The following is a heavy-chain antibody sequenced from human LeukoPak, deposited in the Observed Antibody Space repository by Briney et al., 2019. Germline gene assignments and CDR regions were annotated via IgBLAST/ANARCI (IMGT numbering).Heavy chain of an antibody. CDR3: AKALGIAAAIDP. CDR1: GFTFSSYG. CDR2: IRYDGSNK. Sequence: PGGSLRLSCAASGFTFSSYGMHWVRQAPGKGLEWVAFIRYDGSNKYYADSVKGRFTISRDNSKNTLYLQMNSLRAEDTAVYYCAKALGIAAAIDPWGQGTLVTVSS. D-gene: IGHD6-13*01. V-gene: IGHV3-30*02. J-gene: IGHJ5*02.